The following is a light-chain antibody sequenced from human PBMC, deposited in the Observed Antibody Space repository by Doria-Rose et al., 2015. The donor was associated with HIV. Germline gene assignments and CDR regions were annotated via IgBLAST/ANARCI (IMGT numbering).Light chain of an antibody. CDR1: QSITRW. Sequence: DIRMTQSPSTLSASVGDSVTITCRASQSITRWLAWYQQNPGKAPKLLIYKASLLESGVPSRFSGSGSGTDFTLTISSLQPDDFATYYCQQYNSYSPWTFGPGTKLETK. CDR2: KAS. J-gene: IGKJ2*02. CDR3: QQYNSYSPWT. V-gene: IGKV1-5*03.